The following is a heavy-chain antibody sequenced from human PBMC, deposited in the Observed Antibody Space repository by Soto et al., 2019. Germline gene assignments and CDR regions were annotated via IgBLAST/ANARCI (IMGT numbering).Heavy chain of an antibody. CDR3: AKYTGLLGATQQTAKTYNWLDP. CDR2: ISGSGGST. Sequence: PGGSLRLSCAASGFTFSSYAMSWVRQAPGKGLEWVSAISGSGGSTYYADSVKGRFTISRDNSKNTLYLQMNSLRAEDTAVYYCAKYTGLLGATQQTAKTYNWLDPWGQGTLVTVYS. J-gene: IGHJ5*02. D-gene: IGHD1-26*01. CDR1: GFTFSSYA. V-gene: IGHV3-23*01.